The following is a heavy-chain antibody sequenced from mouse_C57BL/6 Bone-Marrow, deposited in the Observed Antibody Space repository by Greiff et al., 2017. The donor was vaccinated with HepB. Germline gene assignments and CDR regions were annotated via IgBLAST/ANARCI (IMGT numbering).Heavy chain of an antibody. V-gene: IGHV5-4*01. D-gene: IGHD2-5*01. Sequence: EVKLVESGGGLVKPGGSLKLSCAASGFTFSSYAMSWVRQTPEKRLEWVATISHGGSYTYYPDNVKGRFTISRDNAKNNLYLHMSHLKSEDTAMYYCARDSNEDYWGQGTTLTVSS. J-gene: IGHJ2*01. CDR3: ARDSNEDY. CDR1: GFTFSSYA. CDR2: ISHGGSYT.